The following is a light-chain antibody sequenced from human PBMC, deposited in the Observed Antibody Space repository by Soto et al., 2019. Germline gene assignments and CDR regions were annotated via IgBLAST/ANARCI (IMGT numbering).Light chain of an antibody. Sequence: QSALTQPRSVSGSPGQSVTISCTGTSSDVGGYNYVSWYQQHPGKAPKLMIYDVSKRPSGVPDRFSGSKSGNTASLTISGLQAEDEADYYCCSHAGSYTFPFGTGTKV. CDR1: SSDVGGYNY. V-gene: IGLV2-11*01. CDR3: CSHAGSYTFP. J-gene: IGLJ1*01. CDR2: DVS.